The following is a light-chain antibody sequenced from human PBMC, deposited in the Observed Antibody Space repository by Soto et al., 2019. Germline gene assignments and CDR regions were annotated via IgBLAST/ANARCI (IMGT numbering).Light chain of an antibody. CDR3: QQYHNLWT. J-gene: IGKJ1*01. V-gene: IGKV3-15*01. CDR2: RAS. Sequence: EIVMTQSPGTLAVSPFERATLSFTASHYVYSNVAWFQQRPGQAPRLLIYRASTRATGTPARFSGSGSGTEFTLTITSLQSEDFALYYCQQYHNLWTFGQGTKVDIK. CDR1: HYVYSN.